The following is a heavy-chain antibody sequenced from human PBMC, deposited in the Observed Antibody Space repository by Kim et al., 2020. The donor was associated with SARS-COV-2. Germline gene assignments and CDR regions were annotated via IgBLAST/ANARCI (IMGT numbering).Heavy chain of an antibody. V-gene: IGHV5-10-1*01. D-gene: IGHD3-22*01. CDR3: ARPCYYYDSSGYSDAFDI. CDR2: IDPSDSYT. Sequence: GESLKISCKGSGYSFTSYWISWVRQMPGKGLEWMGRIDPSDSYTNYSPSFQGHVTISADKSISTAYLQWSSLKASDTAMYYCARPCYYYDSSGYSDAFDIWGQGTMVTVSS. J-gene: IGHJ3*02. CDR1: GYSFTSYW.